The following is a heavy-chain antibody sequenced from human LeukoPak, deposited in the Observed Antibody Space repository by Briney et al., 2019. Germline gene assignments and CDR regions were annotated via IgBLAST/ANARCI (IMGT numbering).Heavy chain of an antibody. J-gene: IGHJ3*02. CDR2: ISYDGSNK. V-gene: IGHV3-30-3*01. D-gene: IGHD2-15*01. CDR3: ARDHDIVVVVAATIDAFDI. CDR1: GFTFSSYA. Sequence: GGSLRLSCAASGFTFSSYAMHWVRQAPGKGLEWVAVISYDGSNKYYADSVKGRFTISRDNSKNTLYLQMNSLRAEDTAVYCCARDHDIVVVVAATIDAFDIWGQGTMVTVSS.